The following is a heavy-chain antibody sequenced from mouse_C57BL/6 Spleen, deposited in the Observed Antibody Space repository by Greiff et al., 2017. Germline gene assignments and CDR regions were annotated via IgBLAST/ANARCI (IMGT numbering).Heavy chain of an antibody. J-gene: IGHJ2*01. CDR1: GFNIKDYY. Sequence: EVNVVESGAELVKPGASVKLSCTASGFNIKDYYMHWVKQRTEQGLEWIGRIDPEDGETKYAPKFQGKATITADTSSNTAYLQLSSLTSEDTAVYYCARWATVVARNFDYWGQGTTLTVSS. D-gene: IGHD1-1*01. V-gene: IGHV14-2*01. CDR2: IDPEDGET. CDR3: ARWATVVARNFDY.